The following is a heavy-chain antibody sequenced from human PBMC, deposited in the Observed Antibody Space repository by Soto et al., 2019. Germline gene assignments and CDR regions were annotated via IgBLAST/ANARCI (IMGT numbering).Heavy chain of an antibody. J-gene: IGHJ4*01. CDR2: INAGNGNT. CDR1: GFTFIKYA. CDR3: ARDYADIAVAGIPLLAH. Sequence: QVQLVQSGAEVKKPGASVNVSCKASGFTFIKYAMHWVRQAPGQRPEWMGWINAGNGNTRYSQRWKGRVTITRDTSASTVYMDLSSLRSEDTAVYYCARDYADIAVAGIPLLAHWGQGTLVTVSS. V-gene: IGHV1-3*01. D-gene: IGHD6-19*01.